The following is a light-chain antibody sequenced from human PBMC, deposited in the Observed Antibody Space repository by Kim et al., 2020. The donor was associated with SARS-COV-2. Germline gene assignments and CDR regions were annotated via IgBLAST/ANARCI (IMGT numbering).Light chain of an antibody. CDR2: DAS. CDR3: QQSYTTWFT. CDR1: QGINTH. Sequence: SASVGDRVTITCRASQGINTHLNWYQQKPGKAPKLLIYDASNVQSGVPSRFSGSGSGTDFSLTISSLQPEDFVSYYCQQSYTTWFTFGQGTKLEI. V-gene: IGKV1-39*01. J-gene: IGKJ2*01.